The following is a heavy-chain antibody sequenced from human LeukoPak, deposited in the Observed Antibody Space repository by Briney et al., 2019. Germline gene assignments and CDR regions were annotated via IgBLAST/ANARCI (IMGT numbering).Heavy chain of an antibody. J-gene: IGHJ5*02. D-gene: IGHD6-13*01. Sequence: EGSLRLSCAAPGFSFRDYSMSWIRQAPGKGLEWVSYISSSGSTIYYADSVKGRFTLSRDNAKNSLYLQMNSLRVEDTAVYYCARAISSWYRTEGRFDPWGQGTLVTVSS. CDR2: ISSSGSTI. V-gene: IGHV3-11*04. CDR1: GFSFRDYS. CDR3: ARAISSWYRTEGRFDP.